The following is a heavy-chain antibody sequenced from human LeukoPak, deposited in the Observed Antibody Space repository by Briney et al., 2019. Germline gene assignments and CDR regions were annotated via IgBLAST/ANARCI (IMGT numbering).Heavy chain of an antibody. CDR3: AREGVSAAGSYYFDY. D-gene: IGHD6-13*01. Sequence: GGSLRLSCAASGFTFSSYGMHWVRQAPGKGLEWVSVIYSGGSTYYADSVKGRFTISRDNSKNTLYLQMNSLRAEDTAVYYCAREGVSAAGSYYFDYWGQGTLVTVSS. CDR2: IYSGGST. V-gene: IGHV3-53*01. CDR1: GFTFSSYG. J-gene: IGHJ4*02.